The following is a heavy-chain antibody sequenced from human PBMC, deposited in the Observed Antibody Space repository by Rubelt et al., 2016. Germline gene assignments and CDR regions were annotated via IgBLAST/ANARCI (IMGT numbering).Heavy chain of an antibody. CDR1: GGSMTSPDYY. CDR3: ASGTVYFDN. V-gene: IGHV4-31*03. J-gene: IGHJ4*02. D-gene: IGHD3/OR15-3a*01. CDR2: IHYSANI. Sequence: QVQLQESGPGLVKPSQTLSLTCTVSGGSMTSPDYYWSWIRQHPGKGLEWIGFIHYSANIYYNPSLQSRITISADRSKNQRSLTLGSVTAADTAVYYCASGTVYFDNWGQGTLVTVSS.